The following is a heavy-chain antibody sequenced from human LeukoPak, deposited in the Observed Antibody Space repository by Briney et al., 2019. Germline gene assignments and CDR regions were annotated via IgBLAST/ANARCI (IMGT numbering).Heavy chain of an antibody. Sequence: GSLRLSCAASGFTFSSYAMSWVRQAPGKGLEWVSAISGSGGSTYYADSVKGRFTISRDNSKNTLYLQMDSLRAEDTAVYYCANHVRSIVATIGYWGQGTLVTVSS. V-gene: IGHV3-23*01. CDR2: ISGSGGST. CDR1: GFTFSSYA. CDR3: ANHVRSIVATIGY. J-gene: IGHJ4*02. D-gene: IGHD5-12*01.